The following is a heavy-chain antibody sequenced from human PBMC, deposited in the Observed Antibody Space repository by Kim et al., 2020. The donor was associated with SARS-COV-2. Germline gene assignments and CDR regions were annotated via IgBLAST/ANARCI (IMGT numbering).Heavy chain of an antibody. D-gene: IGHD6-13*01. V-gene: IGHV4-59*01. CDR3: ARLSSSSWYEGGFDY. J-gene: IGHJ4*02. CDR1: GGSISSYY. CDR2: IYYSGST. Sequence: SETLSLTCTVSGGSISSYYWSWIRQPPGKGLEWIGYIYYSGSTNYNPSLKSRVTISVDTSKNQFSLKLSSVTAADTAVYYCARLSSSSWYEGGFDYWGQGTLVTVSS.